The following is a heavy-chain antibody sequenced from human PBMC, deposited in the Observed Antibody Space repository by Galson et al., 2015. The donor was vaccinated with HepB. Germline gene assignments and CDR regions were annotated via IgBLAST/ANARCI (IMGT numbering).Heavy chain of an antibody. Sequence: SVKVSCKASGGTFSSYAISWVRQAPGQGLEWMGGIIPIFGTANYTQKFQGRVTITADESTSTAYMELSSLRSEDTAVYYCASWARVLRYFDWLFPPPDYYYYMDVWGKGTTVTVSS. CDR2: IIPIFGTA. D-gene: IGHD3-9*01. V-gene: IGHV1-69*13. CDR1: GGTFSSYA. J-gene: IGHJ6*03. CDR3: ASWARVLRYFDWLFPPPDYYYYMDV.